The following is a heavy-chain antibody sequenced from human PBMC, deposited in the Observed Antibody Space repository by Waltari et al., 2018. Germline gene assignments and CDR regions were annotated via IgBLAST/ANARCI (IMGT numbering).Heavy chain of an antibody. V-gene: IGHV3-7*01. D-gene: IGHD6-19*01. Sequence: EVQLVESGGGLVQPGGSLRLSCAASGFTFSSYYMTWVRQAPGKGLEWGANIKQDGSEKYYVDSVKGRFTISRDNAQNSLYLQMNSLRAEDTAVYYCTRNIAMAGFDYWGQGTLVTVSS. J-gene: IGHJ4*02. CDR3: TRNIAMAGFDY. CDR1: GFTFSSYY. CDR2: IKQDGSEK.